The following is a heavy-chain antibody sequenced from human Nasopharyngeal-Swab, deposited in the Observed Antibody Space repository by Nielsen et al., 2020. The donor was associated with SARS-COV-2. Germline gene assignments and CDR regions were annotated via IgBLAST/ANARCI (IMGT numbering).Heavy chain of an antibody. CDR1: GFTFSSYW. CDR2: INSDGSST. CDR3: AREGKGAFDI. V-gene: IGHV3-74*01. J-gene: IGHJ3*02. Sequence: ETLSLTCAASGFTFSSYWMHWVRQAPGKGLVWVSRINSDGSSTSYADSVKGRFTISRDNAKNTLYLQMNSLRAEDTAVYYCAREGKGAFDIWGQGTMVTVSS.